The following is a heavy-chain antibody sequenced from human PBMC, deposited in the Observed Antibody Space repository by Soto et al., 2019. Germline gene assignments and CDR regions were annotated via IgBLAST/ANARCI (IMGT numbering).Heavy chain of an antibody. D-gene: IGHD6-19*01. CDR1: GGSVSSGHFY. V-gene: IGHV4-61*01. CDR3: ARSGSGSGWL. CDR2: IYYSGST. J-gene: IGHJ4*02. Sequence: SETLSLTCTVSGGSVSSGHFYWSWIRQPPGKGLEWIGYIYYSGSTKYNPSLRSRVTILVDTSKNQFSLKLTSVTAADTAVYYCARSGSGSGWLGGQGTMVTVSS.